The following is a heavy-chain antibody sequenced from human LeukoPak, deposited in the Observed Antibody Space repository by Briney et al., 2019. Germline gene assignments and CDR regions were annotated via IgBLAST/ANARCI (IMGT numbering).Heavy chain of an antibody. V-gene: IGHV4-34*01. J-gene: IGHJ6*02. CDR2: INRSGST. D-gene: IGHD6-19*01. CDR1: GGSFSGYY. CDR3: ASQSIAVSYYYYGMDV. Sequence: PSETLSLTCAVYGGSFSGYYWSWIRQPPGKGLEWIGEINRSGSTNYNPSLKSRVTISVDTSKNQFSLKLSSVTAADTAVYYCASQSIAVSYYYYGMDVWGQGTTVTVSS.